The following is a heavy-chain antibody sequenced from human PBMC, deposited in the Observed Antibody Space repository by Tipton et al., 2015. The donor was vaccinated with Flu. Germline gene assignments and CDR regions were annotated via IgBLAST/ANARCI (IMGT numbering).Heavy chain of an antibody. CDR2: IYTNANT. Sequence: TLSLTCTVSGGSISRGSYYYNWIRQPAGEGLEWIGRIYTNANTNYKASLKSRVTISIDRSNNQVSLRLVSVTATDTAIYYCARRDYSNYVSEPRSWFDPWGQGILVTVSS. CDR3: ARRDYSNYVSEPRSWFDP. CDR1: GGSISRGSYY. D-gene: IGHD4-11*01. V-gene: IGHV4-61*02. J-gene: IGHJ5*02.